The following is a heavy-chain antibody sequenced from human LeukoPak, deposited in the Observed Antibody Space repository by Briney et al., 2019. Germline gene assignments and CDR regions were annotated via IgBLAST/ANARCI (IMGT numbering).Heavy chain of an antibody. J-gene: IGHJ4*02. D-gene: IGHD3-9*01. CDR1: GYTFTGYY. Sequence: ASVKVSCKAPGYTFTGYYMHWVRQAPGQGLEWMGWINPNSGGTNYAQKFQGRVTMTRDTSISTAYMELSRLRSDDTAVYYCASSVYYDILTFDYWGQGTLVTVSS. CDR3: ASSVYYDILTFDY. V-gene: IGHV1-2*02. CDR2: INPNSGGT.